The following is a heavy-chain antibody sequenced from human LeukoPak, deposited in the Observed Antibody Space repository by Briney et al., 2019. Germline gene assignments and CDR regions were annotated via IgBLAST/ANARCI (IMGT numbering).Heavy chain of an antibody. D-gene: IGHD3-10*01. J-gene: IGHJ4*02. CDR2: IYYSGST. CDR1: GGSIGSGGYY. V-gene: IGHV4-31*03. Sequence: PSETLSLTCTVSGGSIGSGGYYWSWIRQHPGKGLEWIGDIYYSGSTYYNPSLKSRVTISVDTSKNQFSLKLSSVTAADTAVYYCARDEYYYGSGSRIFDYWGQGTLVIVSS. CDR3: ARDEYYYGSGSRIFDY.